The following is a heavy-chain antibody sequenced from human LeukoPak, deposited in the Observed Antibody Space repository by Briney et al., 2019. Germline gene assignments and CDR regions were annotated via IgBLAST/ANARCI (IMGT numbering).Heavy chain of an antibody. CDR2: INSKSGDT. V-gene: IGHV1-2*02. Sequence: ASVKVSCKASGYSLKDYFIHWVRQAPGQGPEWLGWINSKSGDTDYGQQFRGRINMTRDMAISTIYLELHSLRVDDTAIYYCARADSSDNSYSIVYLDTWGQGSLVTVSS. CDR3: ARADSSDNSYSIVYLDT. J-gene: IGHJ4*02. D-gene: IGHD2-21*02. CDR1: GYSLKDYF.